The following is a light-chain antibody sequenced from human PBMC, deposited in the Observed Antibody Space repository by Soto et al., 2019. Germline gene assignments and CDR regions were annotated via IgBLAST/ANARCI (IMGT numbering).Light chain of an antibody. V-gene: IGLV3-25*03. CDR2: KDT. CDR3: QSADSSGSTYV. CDR1: ALSKQY. J-gene: IGLJ1*01. Sequence: SYELTQPPSVSVSPGQTARITCFGDALSKQYVSWYQQKPGQAPLLLMYKDTERPSGIPERFSGSTSGTTVTLTIGGVQAEDEADYFCQSADSSGSTYVFRTGTQLTVL.